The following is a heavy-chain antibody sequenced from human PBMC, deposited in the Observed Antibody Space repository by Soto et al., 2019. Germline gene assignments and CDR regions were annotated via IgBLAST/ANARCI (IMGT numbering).Heavy chain of an antibody. D-gene: IGHD6-6*01. V-gene: IGHV4-30-4*01. Sequence: QVQLQESGPGLVKPSQTLSLTCTVSGGSISSGDYYWIWIRQPPGKGLEWIGYIYHSGSTYYSPSLTSRVTISVDTSKNQFSLKLSSVTAADTAVYYCARERPDGARLDPWGQGTLVTVSS. CDR1: GGSISSGDYY. J-gene: IGHJ5*02. CDR2: IYHSGST. CDR3: ARERPDGARLDP.